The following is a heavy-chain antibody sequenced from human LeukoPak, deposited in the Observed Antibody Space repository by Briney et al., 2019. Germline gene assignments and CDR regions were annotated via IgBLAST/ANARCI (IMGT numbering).Heavy chain of an antibody. V-gene: IGHV3-7*01. CDR1: GFIFSHYW. CDR2: IRPDGDEK. D-gene: IGHD5-12*01. CDR3: ARDGDTGYRFAY. Sequence: GGSLRLSCAASGFIFSHYWMYWVRQAPGKGREGVANIRPDGDEKYYVDSVKGRFTISRDNAKNSVFLQMNSLRAEDTAVYFCARDGDTGYRFAYWGQGTL. J-gene: IGHJ4*02.